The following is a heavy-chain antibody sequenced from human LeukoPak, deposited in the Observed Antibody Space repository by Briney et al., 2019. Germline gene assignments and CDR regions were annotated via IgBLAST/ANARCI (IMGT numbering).Heavy chain of an antibody. CDR3: ARGDGIAVAGTWEHYLDY. V-gene: IGHV4-30-4*08. CDR1: GGSISSGDYY. Sequence: PSQTLSLTCTVSGGSISSGDYYWSWIRQPPGKGLEWIGYIYYSGSTYYNPSLKSRVTISVDTSKNQFSLKLSSVTAADTAVYYCARGDGIAVAGTWEHYLDYWGQGTLVTVSS. D-gene: IGHD6-19*01. CDR2: IYYSGST. J-gene: IGHJ4*02.